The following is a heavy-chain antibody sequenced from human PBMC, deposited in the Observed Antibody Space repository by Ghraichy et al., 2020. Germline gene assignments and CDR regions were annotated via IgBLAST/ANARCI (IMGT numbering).Heavy chain of an antibody. CDR1: GFTFSSYA. CDR2: ISGSGGST. CDR3: AKDQGIVVVTAYYFDY. V-gene: IGHV3-23*01. J-gene: IGHJ4*02. D-gene: IGHD2-21*02. Sequence: LTCAASGFTFSSYAMRWVRQAPGKGLEWVSAISGSGGSTYYADSVKGRFTISRDNSKNTLYLQMNSLRAEDTAVYYCAKDQGIVVVTAYYFDYWGQGTLVTVSS.